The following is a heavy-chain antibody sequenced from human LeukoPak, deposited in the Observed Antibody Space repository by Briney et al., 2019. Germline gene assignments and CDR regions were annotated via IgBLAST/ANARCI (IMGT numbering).Heavy chain of an antibody. D-gene: IGHD3-10*01. CDR3: ARHETYHYGLGRPTPGWFDP. CDR2: IYYSGST. J-gene: IGHJ5*02. CDR1: GGSISSSSYY. V-gene: IGHV4-39*01. Sequence: PSETLSLTCTVSGGSISSSSYYWGWIRQPPGKGLEWIGSIYYSGSTYYNPSLKSRVTISVDTSKNQFSLKLSSVTAADTAVYYCARHETYHYGLGRPTPGWFDPWGQGTLVTVSS.